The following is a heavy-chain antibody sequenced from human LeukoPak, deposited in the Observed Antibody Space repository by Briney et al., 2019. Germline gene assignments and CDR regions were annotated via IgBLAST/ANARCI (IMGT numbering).Heavy chain of an antibody. Sequence: ASVKVSCKASGYTFTGYYMHWVRQAPGKGLEWMGWINPNSGGTNYAQKFQGWVTMTRDTSISTAYMELSRLRSDDTAVYYCARRGNYGTPMDYFDYWGQGTLVTVSS. J-gene: IGHJ4*02. D-gene: IGHD1-7*01. CDR2: INPNSGGT. V-gene: IGHV1-2*04. CDR3: ARRGNYGTPMDYFDY. CDR1: GYTFTGYY.